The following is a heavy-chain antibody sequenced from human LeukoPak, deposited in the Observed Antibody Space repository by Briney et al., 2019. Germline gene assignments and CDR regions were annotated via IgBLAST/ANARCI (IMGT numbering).Heavy chain of an antibody. J-gene: IGHJ2*01. CDR3: ARDLHGGNSFTSDWYFDL. Sequence: SETLSLTRAVSGGSISISNSNWWSWVRQPPGKGLEWIGEISHSGSTNYNPSLKSRVTISVDKSKNQFSLKLSSVTAADTAVYYCARDLHGGNSFTSDWYFDLWGRGTLVTVSS. D-gene: IGHD4-23*01. V-gene: IGHV4-4*02. CDR2: ISHSGST. CDR1: GGSISISNSNW.